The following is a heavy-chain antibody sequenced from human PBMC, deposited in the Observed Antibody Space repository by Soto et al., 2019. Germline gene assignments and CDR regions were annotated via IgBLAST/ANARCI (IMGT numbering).Heavy chain of an antibody. J-gene: IGHJ5*02. CDR2: IYATGTT. CDR1: GASISCFY. CDR3: VRDGTKTLRDWFDP. Sequence: SETLSLTCTVSGASISCFYWSWIRKSAGKGLEWIGRIYATGTTDYIPSLKSRVMMSVDTSKKQFSLKLRSVTAADTAVYYCVRDGTKTLRDWFDPWGQGISVTVSS. V-gene: IGHV4-4*07. D-gene: IGHD1-1*01.